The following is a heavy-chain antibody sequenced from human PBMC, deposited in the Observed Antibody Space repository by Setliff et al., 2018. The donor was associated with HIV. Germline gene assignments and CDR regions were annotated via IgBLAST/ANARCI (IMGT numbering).Heavy chain of an antibody. Sequence: SETLSLTCTVSGGSISSSSYYWGWIRQPPGKGLEWIGSIYYSGSTYYNPSLKSRVTISVDTSKNQFSLKLNSVSAADTAVYYCARRSIVGVARGFYYYNLDVWGQGTTVTVSS. D-gene: IGHD1-26*01. V-gene: IGHV4-39*01. CDR1: GGSISSSSYY. CDR3: ARRSIVGVARGFYYYNLDV. J-gene: IGHJ6*02. CDR2: IYYSGST.